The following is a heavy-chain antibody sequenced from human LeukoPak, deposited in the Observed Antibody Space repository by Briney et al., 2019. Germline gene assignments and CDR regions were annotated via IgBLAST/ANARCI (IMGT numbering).Heavy chain of an antibody. CDR1: GGSISSSSYS. D-gene: IGHD4-11*01. J-gene: IGHJ5*02. CDR2: IYYSGST. CDR3: ARGLTTVSSYNWFDP. V-gene: IGHV4-39*07. Sequence: SETLSLTCTVSGGSISSSSYSWGWIRQPPGKGLEWIGSIYYSGSTNYNPSLKSRVTISVDTSKNQFSLKLSSVTAADTAVYYCARGLTTVSSYNWFDPWGQGTLVTVSS.